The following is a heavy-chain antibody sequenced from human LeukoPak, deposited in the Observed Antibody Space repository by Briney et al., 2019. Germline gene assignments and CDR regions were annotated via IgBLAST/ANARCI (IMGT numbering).Heavy chain of an antibody. J-gene: IGHJ4*02. D-gene: IGHD2-8*02. V-gene: IGHV3-48*03. CDR1: GFTFSNYE. CDR3: ARETYWYFDY. Sequence: PGGSLRLSCAASGFTFSNYEINWVRQPPGKGLEWISDITGSGSTTYYADSVKGRFTISRDNAKNSLYLQMNSLRAEDTAIYYCARETYWYFDYWGRGTQVTVSS. CDR2: ITGSGSTT.